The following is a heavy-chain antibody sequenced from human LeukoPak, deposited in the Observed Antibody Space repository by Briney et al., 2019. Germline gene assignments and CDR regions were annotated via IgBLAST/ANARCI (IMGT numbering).Heavy chain of an antibody. Sequence: SETLSLTCTVSGGSISSSSYYWGWIRQPPGKGLEWIGSISYSGSTYYNPSLKSRVTISVDTSKNQFSLKLSSVTAADTGVYYCARGGGGSNLFDPWGQGTLVTVSS. V-gene: IGHV4-39*07. J-gene: IGHJ5*02. CDR2: ISYSGST. D-gene: IGHD3-10*01. CDR1: GGSISSSSYY. CDR3: ARGGGGSNLFDP.